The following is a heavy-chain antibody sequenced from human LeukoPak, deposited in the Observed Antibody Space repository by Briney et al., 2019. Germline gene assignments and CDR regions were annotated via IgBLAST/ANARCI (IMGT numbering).Heavy chain of an antibody. CDR2: ISDDGNNK. J-gene: IGHJ4*02. V-gene: IGHV3-30*18. CDR3: AKGGPHYGSGSYYAFDY. D-gene: IGHD3-10*01. Sequence: GGSLRLSCVASEFMFSNFAMHWVRQAPGKGLEWVTVISDDGNNKYFADSVKGRFTISRDNSKNTLYLQMNSLRAEDTAVYYCAKGGPHYGSGSYYAFDYWGQGTLVTVSS. CDR1: EFMFSNFA.